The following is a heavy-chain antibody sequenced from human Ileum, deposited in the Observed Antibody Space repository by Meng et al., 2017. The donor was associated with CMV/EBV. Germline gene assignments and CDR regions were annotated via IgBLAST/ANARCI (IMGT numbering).Heavy chain of an antibody. Sequence: GESLMISCAASGFTFSSFAMTWVRQAPGKGLEWVSTIDSSDRTYYADSVKGRFTIPRDNSMNTLHLQMNSRRAEDTAVYYCAKSLVDTAMDLDEWGQETLVTVSS. V-gene: IGHV3-23*01. J-gene: IGHJ4*02. CDR3: AKSLVDTAMDLDE. CDR2: IDSSDRT. CDR1: GFTFSSFA. D-gene: IGHD5-18*01.